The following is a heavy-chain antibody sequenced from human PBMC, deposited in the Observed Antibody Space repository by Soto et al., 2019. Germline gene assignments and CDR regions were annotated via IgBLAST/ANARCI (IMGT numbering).Heavy chain of an antibody. D-gene: IGHD5-12*01. J-gene: IGHJ4*02. V-gene: IGHV3-21*01. CDR2: VSSSSSYI. CDR3: ARTRDGYNRLFDY. CDR1: GFTFSSYS. Sequence: VGSLRLSCAASGFTFSSYSMNWVRQAPGKGLEWVSSVSSSSSYIYYADSVKGRFTISRDNAKNSLYLQMNSLRAEDTAVYYCARTRDGYNRLFDYWGQGTLVTVSS.